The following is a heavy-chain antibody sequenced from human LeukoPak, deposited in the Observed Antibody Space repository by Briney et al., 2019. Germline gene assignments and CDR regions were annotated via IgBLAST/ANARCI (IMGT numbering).Heavy chain of an antibody. CDR2: IYYSGST. J-gene: IGHJ6*02. V-gene: IGHV4-39*01. D-gene: IGHD4-11*01. CDR3: ARSTVTTYYYYGMDV. Sequence: SETLSLTCTVSGGSISSSSYYWGWIRQPPGKGLEWIGSIYYSGSTYYNPSLKSRVTISVDTSKNQFSLKLSSVTAADTAVYYYARSTVTTYYYYGMDVWGQGTTVTVSS. CDR1: GGSISSSSYY.